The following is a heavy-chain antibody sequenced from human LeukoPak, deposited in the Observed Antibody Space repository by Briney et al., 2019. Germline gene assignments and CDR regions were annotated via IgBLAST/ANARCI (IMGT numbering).Heavy chain of an antibody. CDR1: GFTFSSYG. D-gene: IGHD3-10*01. V-gene: IGHV3-33*01. CDR2: IWYDGSNK. Sequence: GGSLRPSCAASGFTFSSYGMHWVRQAPGKGLEWVAVIWYDGSNKYYADSVKGRFTISRDNSKNTLYLQMNSLRAEDTAVYYCARNLRPITMVRGVIIPVFDPWGQGTLVTVSS. CDR3: ARNLRPITMVRGVIIPVFDP. J-gene: IGHJ5*02.